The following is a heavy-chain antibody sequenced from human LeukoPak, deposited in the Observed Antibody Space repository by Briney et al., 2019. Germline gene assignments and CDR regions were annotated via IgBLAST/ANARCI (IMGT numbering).Heavy chain of an antibody. V-gene: IGHV3-74*01. CDR1: GFSFSNYW. CDR2: MNSDGSAT. Sequence: QPGGSLRLSCAASGFSFSNYWTHWVRQAPGKGLVWVTRMNSDGSATYYADSVQGRFTISRDNAKNTLYLQMNSLRAEDTAMYFCAKGPNYFDSWGQGTLVTVSS. CDR3: AKGPNYFDS. J-gene: IGHJ4*02.